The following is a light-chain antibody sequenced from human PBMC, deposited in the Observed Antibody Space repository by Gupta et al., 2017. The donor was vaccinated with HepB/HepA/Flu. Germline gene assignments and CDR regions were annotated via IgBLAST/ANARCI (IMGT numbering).Light chain of an antibody. CDR2: GAS. J-gene: IGKJ2*04. V-gene: IGKV3-20*01. CDR1: QSVTTSS. Sequence: DIVLTQSPGTLSLSPGERATLSCRASQSVTTSSLAWYQQKPGQAPRLLIYGASNRATGIADRFSGSGSGTDFTLTISRLEPEDFAVYYCQQYGSSPMCSFGQGTKLEIK. CDR3: QQYGSSPMCS.